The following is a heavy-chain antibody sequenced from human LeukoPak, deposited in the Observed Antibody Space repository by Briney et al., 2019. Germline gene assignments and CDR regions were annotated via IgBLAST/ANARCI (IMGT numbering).Heavy chain of an antibody. J-gene: IGHJ4*02. Sequence: SETLSPTCTVSGGSISSYYWSWIRQPAGKGLEWIGHIYTSGSTKYNPSLKSRVTISLDKSENQFSLKLSSVTAADTAVYYCAGDGYRTSWYYYWGQGTLVTVSS. V-gene: IGHV4-4*07. CDR3: AGDGYRTSWYYY. D-gene: IGHD6-13*01. CDR2: IYTSGST. CDR1: GGSISSYY.